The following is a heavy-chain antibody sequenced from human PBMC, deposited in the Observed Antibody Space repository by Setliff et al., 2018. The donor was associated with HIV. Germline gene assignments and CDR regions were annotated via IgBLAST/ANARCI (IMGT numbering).Heavy chain of an antibody. V-gene: IGHV4-59*08. D-gene: IGHD3-10*01. J-gene: IGHJ4*02. Sequence: TLSLTCTVSGDSISNYFWNWIRQPPGKGLEWIGYIYYSGSTTYNPSLRSRVTISVDTSKNQFSLNLSSVTAADTAIYYCARRRGPMVRGVDPTPSYYFDYWGQGTLVTVSS. CDR3: ARRRGPMVRGVDPTPSYYFDY. CDR1: GDSISNYF. CDR2: IYYSGST.